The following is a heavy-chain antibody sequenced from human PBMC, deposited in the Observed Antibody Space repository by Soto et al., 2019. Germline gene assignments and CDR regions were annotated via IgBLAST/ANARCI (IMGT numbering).Heavy chain of an antibody. V-gene: IGHV4-31*03. CDR3: ARDFDDSGTSYFDY. D-gene: IGHD3-10*01. J-gene: IGHJ4*02. Sequence: QVKLQESGPGLVKPSQTLSLTCTVSGGSISSGDYYWSWIRQHPGKGMEWIGYIYRSGSTYYNPSLKSRVTRSVDRSKNQFSLKLSSVTAADTAVYYCARDFDDSGTSYFDYWGQGILVTVSS. CDR2: IYRSGST. CDR1: GGSISSGDYY.